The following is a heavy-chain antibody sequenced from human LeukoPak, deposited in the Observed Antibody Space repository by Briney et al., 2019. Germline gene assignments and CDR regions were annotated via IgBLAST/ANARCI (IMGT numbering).Heavy chain of an antibody. CDR1: GGSISSSTCY. CDR3: ARLPRLPSSESYNSPFYYFDY. J-gene: IGHJ4*02. D-gene: IGHD3-10*01. CDR2: IYYSGST. Sequence: SETLSLTCTVSGGSISSSTCYWGWIRQPPGKGLEWIGNIYYSGSTYYNPSLKSRITISVDTSKNQFSLRLSSMTAADTAVYYCARLPRLPSSESYNSPFYYFDYWGQGILVTASS. V-gene: IGHV4-39*01.